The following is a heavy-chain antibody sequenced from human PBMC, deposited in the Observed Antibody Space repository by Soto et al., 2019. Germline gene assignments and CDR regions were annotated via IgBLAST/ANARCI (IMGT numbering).Heavy chain of an antibody. D-gene: IGHD1-7*01. CDR1: GYTFTSYY. CDR3: ARLSTKTGTTYLPGSDFDY. J-gene: IGHJ4*02. V-gene: IGHV1-46*01. CDR2: INPSGGST. Sequence: ASVKVSCKGAGYTFTSYYMHWGRQAPGQGLEWMGIINPSGGSTSYAQKFQGRVTMTRDTSTSTVYMELSSLRSEDTAAYYCARLSTKTGTTYLPGSDFDYWGQGTLVTVSS.